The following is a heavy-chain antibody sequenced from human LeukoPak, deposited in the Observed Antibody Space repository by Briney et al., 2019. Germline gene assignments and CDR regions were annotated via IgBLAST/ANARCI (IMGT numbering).Heavy chain of an antibody. CDR2: INHSGST. J-gene: IGHJ3*02. CDR3: ARDAHGTDAFDI. D-gene: IGHD1-1*01. V-gene: IGHV4-34*01. CDR1: GGSFSGYY. Sequence: TSETLSLTCAVYGGSFSGYYWSWIRQPPGKGLEWIGEINHSGSTNYNPSLKSRVTISVDTSKSQFSLKLSSVTAADTAMYYCARDAHGTDAFDIWGQGTMVTVSS.